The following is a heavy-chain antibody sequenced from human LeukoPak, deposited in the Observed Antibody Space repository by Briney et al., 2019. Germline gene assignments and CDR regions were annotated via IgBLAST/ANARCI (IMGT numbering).Heavy chain of an antibody. J-gene: IGHJ5*02. D-gene: IGHD3-10*01. CDR1: GYTFTAYY. CDR2: INPNSGGT. V-gene: IGHV1-2*02. Sequence: GASVKVSCKASGYTFTAYYMHWVRQAPGQGLEWMGWINPNSGGTNYAQKFQGRVTMTSDTSISTAYMELSRLRSDDTAVYYCARDRATYGSEKDRKTNWFDPWGQGTLVTVSS. CDR3: ARDRATYGSEKDRKTNWFDP.